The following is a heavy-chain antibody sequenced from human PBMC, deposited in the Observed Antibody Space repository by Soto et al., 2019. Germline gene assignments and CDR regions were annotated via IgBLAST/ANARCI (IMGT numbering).Heavy chain of an antibody. V-gene: IGHV1-18*01. CDR1: GYTFTSYG. Sequence: QVQLVQSGAEVKKPRASVKVSCKASGYTFTSYGISWVRQAPGQGLEWMGWISAYNGNTNYAQKLQGRVTMTTDTSTSTAYMELRSLRSDDTAVYYCARDRPDIVVVVAARGNNWFDPWGQGTLVTVSS. CDR2: ISAYNGNT. D-gene: IGHD2-15*01. J-gene: IGHJ5*02. CDR3: ARDRPDIVVVVAARGNNWFDP.